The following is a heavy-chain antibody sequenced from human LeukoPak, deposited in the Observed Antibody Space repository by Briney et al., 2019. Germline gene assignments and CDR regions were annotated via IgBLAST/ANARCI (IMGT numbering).Heavy chain of an antibody. CDR2: IYTSGST. J-gene: IGHJ4*02. V-gene: IGHV4-4*07. CDR3: ARVSGGYYYEAFDY. Sequence: SPSLSLTRTVSGASISSSYWGWIRQPAGKGLEWIGRIYTSGSTNSNHSLKSRVTMSVATSKNQFPLKLRSVTAADTAVYYCARVSGGYYYEAFDYWGQGTLVTVSS. CDR1: GASISSSY. D-gene: IGHD3-22*01.